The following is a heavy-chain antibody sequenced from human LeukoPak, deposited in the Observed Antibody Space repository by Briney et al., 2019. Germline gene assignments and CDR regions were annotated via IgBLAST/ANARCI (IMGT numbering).Heavy chain of an antibody. D-gene: IGHD3-3*01. CDR1: GGSISSYY. Sequence: SETLSLTCTVSGGSISSYYWSWIRQPPGKGLEWIGYIYYSGSTNYNPSPKSRVTISVDTSKNQFSLKLSSVTAADTAVYYCARELGITIFGVGWFDPWGQGTLVTVSS. V-gene: IGHV4-59*01. CDR2: IYYSGST. J-gene: IGHJ5*02. CDR3: ARELGITIFGVGWFDP.